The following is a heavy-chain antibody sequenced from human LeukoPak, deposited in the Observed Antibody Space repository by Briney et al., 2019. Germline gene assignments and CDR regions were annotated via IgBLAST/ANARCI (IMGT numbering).Heavy chain of an antibody. Sequence: PGRSLRLSCTASGFTFGDYAMSWFRQAPGKGLEWVGFIRSKAYGGTIEYAASVKGRFTISRDDSKSIAYLQMNSLKTEDTAVYYCTRSSSSWYLRFDPWGQGTLVTVSS. CDR2: IRSKAYGGTI. CDR3: TRSSSSWYLRFDP. V-gene: IGHV3-49*03. J-gene: IGHJ5*02. D-gene: IGHD6-13*01. CDR1: GFTFGDYA.